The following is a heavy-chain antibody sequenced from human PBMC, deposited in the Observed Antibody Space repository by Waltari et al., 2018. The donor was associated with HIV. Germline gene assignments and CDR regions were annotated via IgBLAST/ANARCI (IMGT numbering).Heavy chain of an antibody. D-gene: IGHD4-17*01. V-gene: IGHV3-53*01. J-gene: IGHJ4*02. Sequence: EVQLVESGGDLIQPGGSMMLSCIASEFTVRNSSLTLVSQAPGKGLELVSIIYSDGRTYYADSVKGRFTISRDNYKNTLYLQMNSLRVEDKAVYYCARDTYGGMGGVDSWGQGTLVTVSS. CDR3: ARDTYGGMGGVDS. CDR1: EFTVRNSS. CDR2: IYSDGRT.